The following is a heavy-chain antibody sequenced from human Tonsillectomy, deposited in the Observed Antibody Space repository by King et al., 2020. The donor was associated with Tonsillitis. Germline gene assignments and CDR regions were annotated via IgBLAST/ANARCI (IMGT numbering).Heavy chain of an antibody. D-gene: IGHD6-19*01. CDR3: AKEFFPVAGLGGFDY. CDR2: ISASGGST. J-gene: IGHJ4*02. CDR1: GFTFSSYA. Sequence: VQLVQSGGGLVQPGGSLRLSCAASGFTFSSYAMNWVRQAPGKGLEWVSTISASGGSTHYADSVKGRFTISRDNSKNTLYLQMNSLRAEDTAVYYCAKEFFPVAGLGGFDYWDQGTLVTVSS. V-gene: IGHV3-23*04.